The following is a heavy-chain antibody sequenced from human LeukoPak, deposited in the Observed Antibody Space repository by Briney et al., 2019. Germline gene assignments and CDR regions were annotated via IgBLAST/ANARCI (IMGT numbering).Heavy chain of an antibody. J-gene: IGHJ4*02. CDR1: GGSISSTSYY. CDR3: ARDPDFWSGYYNFDY. D-gene: IGHD3-3*01. Sequence: TSETLSLTCTVSGGSISSTSYYWGWIRQPPGKGLEWIGSISYSGTTYYNPSLKSRVTISVDTSKNQFSLKLNSVTAADTAVYYCARDPDFWSGYYNFDYWGQGTLVTVSS. V-gene: IGHV4-39*07. CDR2: ISYSGTT.